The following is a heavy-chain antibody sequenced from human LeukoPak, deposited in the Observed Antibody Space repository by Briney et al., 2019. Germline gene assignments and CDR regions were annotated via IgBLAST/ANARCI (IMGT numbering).Heavy chain of an antibody. D-gene: IGHD3-10*01. CDR3: AKVGLEVRGVIMGLDY. V-gene: IGHV3-30-3*01. J-gene: IGHJ4*02. CDR2: ISYDGSNK. Sequence: GGSLRLSCAASGFTFSSYAMHWVRQAPGKGLEWVAVISYDGSNKYYADSVKGRFTISRDNSKNTLYLQMNSLRAEDTAVYYCAKVGLEVRGVIMGLDYWGQGTLVTVSS. CDR1: GFTFSSYA.